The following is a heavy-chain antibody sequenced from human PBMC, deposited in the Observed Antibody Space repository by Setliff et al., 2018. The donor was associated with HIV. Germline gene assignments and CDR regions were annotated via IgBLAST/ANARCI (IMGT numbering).Heavy chain of an antibody. Sequence: SETLSLTCTVSDYSISSGYFWGWIRQPPGKGLEWIGTIYHSGRTDYNPSLETRATISVDTSKNQFSLRLTSVTAADTAVYYCARHEPYSSGWFVDYWGQGTLVTVSS. CDR3: ARHEPYSSGWFVDY. J-gene: IGHJ4*02. D-gene: IGHD6-19*01. CDR1: DYSISSGYF. CDR2: IYHSGRT. V-gene: IGHV4-38-2*02.